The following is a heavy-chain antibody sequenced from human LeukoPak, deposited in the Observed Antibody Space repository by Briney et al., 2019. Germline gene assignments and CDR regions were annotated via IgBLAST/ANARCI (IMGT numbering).Heavy chain of an antibody. CDR3: ARSSLSSSWPREFFDY. CDR1: GYTFTSYY. Sequence: ASVKVSCKASGYTFTSYYLHWVRQAPGQGLEWMGIINPSGGSRSYAQKFQGRVTMTRDTSTSTVYMELSSLRSEDTAVYYCARSSLSSSWPREFFDYWGQGTLVTVSS. J-gene: IGHJ4*02. CDR2: INPSGGSR. D-gene: IGHD6-13*01. V-gene: IGHV1-46*01.